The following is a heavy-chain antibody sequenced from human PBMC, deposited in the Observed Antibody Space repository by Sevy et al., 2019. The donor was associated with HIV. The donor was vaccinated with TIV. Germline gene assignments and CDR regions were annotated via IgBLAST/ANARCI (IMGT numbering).Heavy chain of an antibody. CDR3: ARDGLMAYCSSTSCYGNYMDV. Sequence: GGSLRLTCAASGFTFSSYSMNWVRQAPGKGLEWVSSISRSSSYIYYADSVKGRFTISRDNAKNSLYLQMNSLRAEDTAVYYCARDGLMAYCSSTSCYGNYMDVWDKGTTVTVSS. V-gene: IGHV3-21*01. CDR1: GFTFSSYS. CDR2: ISRSSSYI. J-gene: IGHJ6*03. D-gene: IGHD2-2*01.